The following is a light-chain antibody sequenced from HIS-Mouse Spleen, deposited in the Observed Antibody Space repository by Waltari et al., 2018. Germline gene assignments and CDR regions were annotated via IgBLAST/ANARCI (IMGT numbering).Light chain of an antibody. CDR2: EVS. J-gene: IGLJ2*01. V-gene: IGLV2-14*01. Sequence: QSALTQPASVSGSPGQSITISCTGTSSDVGGYNYVSWYQQHPGKAPNLMIYEVSNRPSGVSNRCPGSKSGNTASLTISGLQAEDEADYYCSSYTSSSPDVVFGGGTKLTVL. CDR1: SSDVGGYNY. CDR3: SSYTSSSPDVV.